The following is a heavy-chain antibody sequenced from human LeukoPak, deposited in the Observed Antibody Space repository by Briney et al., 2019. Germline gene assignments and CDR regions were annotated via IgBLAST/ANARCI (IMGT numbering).Heavy chain of an antibody. Sequence: SVKVSCKASGGTFSSYAISWVRQAPGQGLEWMGGIIPIFGTANYAQKFQGRVTITADESTSTAYMELSSLRSEDTAVYYCARTTYYYDSSAQVGSEYYFDYWGQGTLVTVSS. V-gene: IGHV1-69*13. CDR1: GGTFSSYA. CDR3: ARTTYYYDSSAQVGSEYYFDY. J-gene: IGHJ4*02. D-gene: IGHD3-22*01. CDR2: IIPIFGTA.